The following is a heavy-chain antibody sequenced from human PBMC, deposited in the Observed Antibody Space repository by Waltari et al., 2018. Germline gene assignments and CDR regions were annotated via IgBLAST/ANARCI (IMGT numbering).Heavy chain of an antibody. CDR3: ARSYDSGCHAGAY. V-gene: IGHV1-8*01. CDR1: GYTFTSYD. D-gene: IGHD6-19*01. CDR2: MKPNSGNT. J-gene: IGHJ4*02. Sequence: QVQLEQSGAEVKKPGASVKVSCKASGYTFTSYDINWVRQATGQGLEWMGWMKPNSGNTASAQKFQGRVTMTRNTSISTAYMELSSLRSEDTAVYYCARSYDSGCHAGAYWGQGTRVTVSS.